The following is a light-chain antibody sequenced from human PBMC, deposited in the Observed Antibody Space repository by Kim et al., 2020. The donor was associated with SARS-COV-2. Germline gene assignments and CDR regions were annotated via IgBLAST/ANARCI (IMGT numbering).Light chain of an antibody. CDR3: AAWDDSLNGPV. Sequence: GQRVTNSCSGSSSNIGSNTVTWYQQLPGTAPKLLIYSNNQRPSGVPDRFSGSKSGTSASLAISGLQSEDEADYYCAAWDDSLNGPVFGGGTQLTVL. V-gene: IGLV1-44*01. CDR2: SNN. J-gene: IGLJ3*02. CDR1: SSNIGSNT.